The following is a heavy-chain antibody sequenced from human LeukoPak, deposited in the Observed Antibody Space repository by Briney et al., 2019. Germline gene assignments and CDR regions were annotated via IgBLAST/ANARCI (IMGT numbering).Heavy chain of an antibody. CDR2: INHSGST. V-gene: IGHV4-34*01. CDR1: GGSFSGYY. J-gene: IGHJ2*01. Sequence: SETLSLTCAVYGGSFSGYYWSWIPQPPGKGLEWIGEINHSGSTNYNPSLKSRVTISVDTSKNQFSLKLSSVTAADTAVYYCARGQAFDLWGRGTLVTVSS. CDR3: ARGQAFDL.